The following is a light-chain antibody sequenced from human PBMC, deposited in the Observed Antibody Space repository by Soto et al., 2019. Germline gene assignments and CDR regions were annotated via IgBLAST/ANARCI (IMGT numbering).Light chain of an antibody. J-gene: IGLJ1*01. CDR1: SSDVGSYNR. Sequence: QSALTQPPSVSGSPGQSVTLSCTGTSSDVGSYNRVSWYQQPPGTAPNLMIYEVSNRPSGVPDRFSGSKSGNTASLTISGLQAEDEADYYCSSYTSSSTYVFGTGTKVTVL. CDR2: EVS. V-gene: IGLV2-18*02. CDR3: SSYTSSSTYV.